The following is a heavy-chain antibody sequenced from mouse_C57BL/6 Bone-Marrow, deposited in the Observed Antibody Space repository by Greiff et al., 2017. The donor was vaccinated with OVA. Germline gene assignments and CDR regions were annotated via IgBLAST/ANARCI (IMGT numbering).Heavy chain of an antibody. CDR3: ARKEGWLLRPYAMDY. J-gene: IGHJ4*01. CDR2: IWSGGST. V-gene: IGHV2-2*01. Sequence: QVQLKESGPGLVQPSQSLSITCTVSGFSLTSYGVHWVRQSPGKGLEWLGVIWSGGSTDYNAAFISRLSISKDKSKSQVFFKMNSLQADDTAIYYCARKEGWLLRPYAMDYWGQGTSVTVSS. D-gene: IGHD2-3*01. CDR1: GFSLTSYG.